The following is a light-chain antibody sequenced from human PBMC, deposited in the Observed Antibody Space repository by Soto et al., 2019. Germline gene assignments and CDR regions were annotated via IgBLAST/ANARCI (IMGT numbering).Light chain of an antibody. CDR3: NSYTNSSAVV. CDR2: EVT. J-gene: IGLJ2*01. CDR1: RDDIGAYDY. V-gene: IGLV2-14*01. Sequence: QSALTQPASVSGSPGQSITISCAGTRDDIGAYDYASWYQQHPGNAPKLLAYEVTNRPSGVSDRFSGSKSGNTASLTISGLQAEDEADYYCNSYTNSSAVVFGGGTKVTVL.